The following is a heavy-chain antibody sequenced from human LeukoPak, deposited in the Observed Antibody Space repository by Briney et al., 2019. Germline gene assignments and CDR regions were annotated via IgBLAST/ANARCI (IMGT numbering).Heavy chain of an antibody. Sequence: GCSLTLSCVPSGFTFSNYAMIWVRQAPGKELEWVSDISTNGVSTKYAVSIKGQFSNHKDSSKFTVYLQMNSLRDEDTAVYYCAKSLSSGSTYYGSDDYWGQGTLVTVSS. CDR2: ISTNGVST. V-gene: IGHV3-23*01. D-gene: IGHD3-10*01. J-gene: IGHJ4*02. CDR1: GFTFSNYA. CDR3: AKSLSSGSTYYGSDDY.